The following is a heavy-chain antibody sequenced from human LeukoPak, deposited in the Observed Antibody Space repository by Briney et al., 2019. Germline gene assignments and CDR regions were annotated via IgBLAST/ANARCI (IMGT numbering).Heavy chain of an antibody. D-gene: IGHD6-13*01. Sequence: GGPLRLSCAASGSGFTFNNYWMHWVRQAPGKGLVWVSRINADGSTTSYADSVRGRFTISRDNAKNSLYLQMNSLRAEDTALYYCARVGYSSSWRERYKYYFDYWGQGTLVTVSS. CDR1: GSGFTFNNYW. V-gene: IGHV3-74*01. J-gene: IGHJ4*02. CDR3: ARVGYSSSWRERYKYYFDY. CDR2: INADGSTT.